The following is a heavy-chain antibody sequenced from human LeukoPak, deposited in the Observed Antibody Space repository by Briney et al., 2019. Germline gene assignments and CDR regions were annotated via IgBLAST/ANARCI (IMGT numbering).Heavy chain of an antibody. CDR1: GFTFNRFG. J-gene: IGHJ4*02. Sequence: AGGSLRPSCATSGFTFNRFGMHWVRQAPGKGLEWVAVIWYDGSNKDYADSAKGRLTISRDNSKNTLYLQMSGLRAEDTAVYYCATSAHIEVGTAPPPDYWGQGTLVTVTS. D-gene: IGHD2-21*02. CDR2: IWYDGSNK. V-gene: IGHV3-33*01. CDR3: ATSAHIEVGTAPPPDY.